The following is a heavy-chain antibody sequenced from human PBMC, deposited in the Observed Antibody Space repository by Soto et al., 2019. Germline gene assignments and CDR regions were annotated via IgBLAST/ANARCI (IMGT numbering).Heavy chain of an antibody. CDR1: GFTFSDYY. D-gene: IGHD3-3*01. V-gene: IGHV3-11*01. Sequence: GGSLRLSCAASGFTFSDYYMSWIRQAPGKGLEWVSYISSSGSTIYYADSVKGRFTISRDNAKNSLYLQMNSLRAEDTAVYYCARAGTYYDFWSGSNWFDPWGQGTLVTVSS. J-gene: IGHJ5*02. CDR3: ARAGTYYDFWSGSNWFDP. CDR2: ISSSGSTI.